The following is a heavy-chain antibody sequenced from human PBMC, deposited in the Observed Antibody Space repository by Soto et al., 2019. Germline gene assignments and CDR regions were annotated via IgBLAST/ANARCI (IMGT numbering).Heavy chain of an antibody. Sequence: QVRLVESGGGVVQPGRSLRLSCAASGFTFSSYAMHWVRQAPGKGLEWVAVISYDGSNKYYADSVKGRFTISRDNSKNTLYLQMNSLRAEDTAVYYCARPVDDYFDYWGQGTLVTVSS. V-gene: IGHV3-30-3*01. CDR2: ISYDGSNK. J-gene: IGHJ4*02. CDR3: ARPVDDYFDY. CDR1: GFTFSSYA.